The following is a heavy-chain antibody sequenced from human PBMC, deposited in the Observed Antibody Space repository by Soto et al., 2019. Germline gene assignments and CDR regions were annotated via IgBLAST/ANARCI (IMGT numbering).Heavy chain of an antibody. Sequence: ASVKVTCKASGYTFTSYGISWVRQAPGQGLEWMGWISAYNGNTNYAQKLQGRVTMTTDTSTSTAYMELRSLRSDDTAVYYCAKGSGSYLLYYMAVWAKGTTVTVSS. D-gene: IGHD3-10*01. CDR3: AKGSGSYLLYYMAV. CDR2: ISAYNGNT. CDR1: GYTFTSYG. J-gene: IGHJ6*03. V-gene: IGHV1-18*01.